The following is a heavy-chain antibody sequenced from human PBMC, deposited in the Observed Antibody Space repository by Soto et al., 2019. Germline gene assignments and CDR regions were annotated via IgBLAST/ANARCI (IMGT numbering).Heavy chain of an antibody. CDR1: GFTFSSYS. J-gene: IGHJ6*03. D-gene: IGHD2-2*01. V-gene: IGHV3-21*01. CDR3: ARDGGYCSSTSCYANYYYYYMDV. CDR2: ISSSSSYI. Sequence: GGSLRLSCAASGFTFSSYSMNWVRQAPGKGLEWVSSISSSSSYIYYADSVKGRFTISRDNAKNSLYLQMNSLRAEDTAVYYCARDGGYCSSTSCYANYYYYYMDVWGKGTTVTVSS.